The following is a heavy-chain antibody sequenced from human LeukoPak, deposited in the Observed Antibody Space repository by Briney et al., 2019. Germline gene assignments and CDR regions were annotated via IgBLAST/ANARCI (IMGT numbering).Heavy chain of an antibody. CDR3: ARLGYDSSGYYSDY. J-gene: IGHJ4*02. V-gene: IGHV1-18*01. Sequence: ASVKVSCKASGYSFNIFGMSWVRQAPGQGLEWMGWISAYNGKTHFAQKFQGRVTMTTDASTSTAYMKLSSLTSDDTAVYYCARLGYDSSGYYSDYWGQGTLVTVSS. D-gene: IGHD3-22*01. CDR1: GYSFNIFG. CDR2: ISAYNGKT.